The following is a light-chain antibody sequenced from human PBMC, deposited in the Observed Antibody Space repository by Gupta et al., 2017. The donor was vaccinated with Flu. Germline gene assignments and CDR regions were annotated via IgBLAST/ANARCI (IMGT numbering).Light chain of an antibody. J-gene: IGKJ3*01. V-gene: IGKV3-20*01. CDR2: GAS. CDR1: QNIRSNY. CDR3: QQYGRAPPGGFP. Sequence: SLSPGERATLFCRASQNIRSNYLAWYQQKPGQAPRLLIFGASSRVTGSPDRFSGSGCGTDCTLTVSRLEPEECAVYYCQQYGRAPPGGFPFGPGTRVDIK.